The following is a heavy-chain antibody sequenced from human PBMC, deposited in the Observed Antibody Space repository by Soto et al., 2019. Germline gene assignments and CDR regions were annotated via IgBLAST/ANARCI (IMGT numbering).Heavy chain of an antibody. CDR3: ARNPRYSYATSDPLDN. CDR1: GGTFNTYT. Sequence: QVHLVQSGSEVKKPGSSVTVSCKASGGTFNTYTFSWVRQAPGQGLEWMGSILPIMGSVNYAHDFRGRLSITADPSTTTAYMELTSLTSHDTAMYYCARNPRYSYATSDPLDNWGQGTLVTVSS. V-gene: IGHV1-69*01. J-gene: IGHJ4*02. D-gene: IGHD2-15*01. CDR2: ILPIMGSV.